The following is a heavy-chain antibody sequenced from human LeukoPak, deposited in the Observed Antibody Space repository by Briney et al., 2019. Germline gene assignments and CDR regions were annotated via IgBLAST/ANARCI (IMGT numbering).Heavy chain of an antibody. J-gene: IGHJ6*02. CDR3: AREDYYYGMDV. CDR2: IGTAGDT. V-gene: IGHV3-13*01. CDR1: GFTFSSYD. Sequence: GGSLRLSCAASGFTFSSYDMHWVRQATGKGLEWVSAIGTAGDTYYPGSVKGRFTISRENAKNSLYLQMNSLRAEDTAMYYCAREDYYYGMDVWGQGTTVTVSS.